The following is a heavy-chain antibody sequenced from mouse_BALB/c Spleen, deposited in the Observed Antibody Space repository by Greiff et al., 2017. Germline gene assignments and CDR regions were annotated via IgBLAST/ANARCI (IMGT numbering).Heavy chain of an antibody. CDR1: GYSITSGYY. CDR3: ARDFGYYGFAY. V-gene: IGHV3-6*02. CDR2: ISYDGSN. D-gene: IGHD1-1*01. J-gene: IGHJ3*01. Sequence: EVQLQQSGPGLVKPSQSLSLTCSVTGYSITSGYYWNWIRQFPGNKLEWMGYISYDGSNNYNPSLKNRISITRDTSKNQFFLKLNSVTTEDTATYYCARDFGYYGFAYWGQGTLVTVSA.